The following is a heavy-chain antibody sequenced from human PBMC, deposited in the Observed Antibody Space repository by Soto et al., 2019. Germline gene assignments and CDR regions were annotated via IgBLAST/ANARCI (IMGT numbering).Heavy chain of an antibody. D-gene: IGHD4-4*01. CDR3: AIPATSDFDY. V-gene: IGHV4-4*02. CDR1: GGSISSSNW. Sequence: QVQLQESGPGLVKPSGTLSVTCAVSGGSISSSNWWTWVRQPPGKGLEWIGEIYHSGTTNYNPSLKSRVVISGDRSRNHLSLTLSSVNAADTAVYYCAIPATSDFDYWGQGILVTVSS. CDR2: IYHSGTT. J-gene: IGHJ4*02.